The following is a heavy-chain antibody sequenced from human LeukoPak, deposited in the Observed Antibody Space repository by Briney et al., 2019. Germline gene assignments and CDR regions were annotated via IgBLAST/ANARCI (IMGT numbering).Heavy chain of an antibody. CDR1: GFTFDDYA. CDR3: AKGSYYDSSGYPDY. Sequence: PGGSLRLSCAASGFTFDDYAMHWVRQAPGKGLEWVSGISWNSGSIGYADSVKGRFTISRDNAKNSLYLQMNSLRAEDMALYYCAKGSYYDSSGYPDYWGQGTLVTVPS. D-gene: IGHD3-22*01. CDR2: ISWNSGSI. J-gene: IGHJ4*02. V-gene: IGHV3-9*03.